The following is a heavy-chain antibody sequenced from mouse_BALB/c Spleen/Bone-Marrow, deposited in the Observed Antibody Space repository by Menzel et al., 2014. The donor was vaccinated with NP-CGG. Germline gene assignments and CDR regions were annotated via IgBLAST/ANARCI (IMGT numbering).Heavy chain of an antibody. J-gene: IGHJ3*01. CDR1: GFSFSNYG. Sequence: EVKVVESGGGLVKSGGSLKLSCAASGFSFSNYGMSWVRQTPEKRLEWVATISGDGRYTFYSDSVKGRFTISRDNAKNNLYLQLSSLRSEDTALYYCARHAYYDQTEVSFVYWCQGTLVTVSA. CDR2: ISGDGRYT. D-gene: IGHD2-4*01. CDR3: ARHAYYDQTEVSFVY. V-gene: IGHV5-9-2*01.